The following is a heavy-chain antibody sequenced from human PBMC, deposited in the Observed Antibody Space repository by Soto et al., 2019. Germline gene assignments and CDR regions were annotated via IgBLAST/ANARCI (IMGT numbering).Heavy chain of an antibody. V-gene: IGHV3-23*01. D-gene: IGHD6-19*01. Sequence: EVQLLESGGGLVQPGGSLRLSCAASGFTFSSYAMSWVRQAPGKGLEWVSAISGSGGSTYYADSVKGRFTISRDNSKNTLYLQMNSLRAEDTAVYYCAKFRTGGIAVAIDAFDIWGQGTMVTVSS. J-gene: IGHJ3*02. CDR2: ISGSGGST. CDR1: GFTFSSYA. CDR3: AKFRTGGIAVAIDAFDI.